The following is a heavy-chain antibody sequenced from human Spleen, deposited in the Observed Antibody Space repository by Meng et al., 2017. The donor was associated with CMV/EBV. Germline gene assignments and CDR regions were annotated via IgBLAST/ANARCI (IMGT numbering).Heavy chain of an antibody. Sequence: SLKISCAASGFNFDDYAMHWVRLPPGKGLEWVSGISFNSDTIGYADSVKGRFTISRDNAKNSLYLQMNSLRVGDTALYYCAKEWFGYGPPGNGLDVWGQGTTVTVSS. D-gene: IGHD5-18*01. CDR3: AKEWFGYGPPGNGLDV. CDR2: ISFNSDTI. V-gene: IGHV3-9*01. J-gene: IGHJ6*02. CDR1: GFNFDDYA.